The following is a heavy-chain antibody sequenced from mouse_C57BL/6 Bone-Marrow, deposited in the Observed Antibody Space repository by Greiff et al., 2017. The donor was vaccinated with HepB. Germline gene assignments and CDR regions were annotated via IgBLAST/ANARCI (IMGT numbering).Heavy chain of an antibody. J-gene: IGHJ3*01. CDR2: IYPGSGST. CDR3: AREVVAPRFAY. Sequence: QVQLQPPGAELVKPGASVKMSCKASGYTFTSYWITWVKQRPGQGLAWIGDIYPGSGSTNYNDKFKSKATLTVDTSSSTAYMQLSSLTSEDSAVYYCAREVVAPRFAYWGQGTLVTVSA. D-gene: IGHD1-1*01. V-gene: IGHV1-55*01. CDR1: GYTFTSYW.